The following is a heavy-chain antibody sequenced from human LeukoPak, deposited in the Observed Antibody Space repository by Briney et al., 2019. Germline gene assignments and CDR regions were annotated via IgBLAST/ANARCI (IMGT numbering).Heavy chain of an antibody. CDR1: AFTFISYA. CDR2: ISYDGSNK. CDR3: DYYFDY. Sequence: GVSLRLSCAASAFTFISYAMHWVRQAPGKGLEWVAVISYDGSNKYYADSVKGRFTISRDNSKNTLSLQMNSLRAEVIVDRLPDYYFDYWGQGTLVTVSS. J-gene: IGHJ4*02. D-gene: IGHD3-16*02. V-gene: IGHV3-30-3*01.